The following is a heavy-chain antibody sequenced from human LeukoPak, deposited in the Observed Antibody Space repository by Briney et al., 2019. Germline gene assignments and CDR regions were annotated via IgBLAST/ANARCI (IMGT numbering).Heavy chain of an antibody. CDR3: ARAGYSSSYYIAGDWYFDL. D-gene: IGHD6-13*01. J-gene: IGHJ2*01. CDR1: GYTFTGYY. CDR2: INPNSGGT. V-gene: IGHV1-2*02. Sequence: GASVKVSCKASGYTFTGYYMHWVRQAPGQGLEWMGWINPNSGGTNYAQKFQGRVTMTRDTSISTAYMELGRLRSDDTAVYYCARAGYSSSYYIAGDWYFDLWGRGTLVTVSS.